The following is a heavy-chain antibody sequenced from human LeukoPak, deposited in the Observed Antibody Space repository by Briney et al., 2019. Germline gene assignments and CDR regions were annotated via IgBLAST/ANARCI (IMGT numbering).Heavy chain of an antibody. D-gene: IGHD3-22*01. CDR3: ATDHHFYDISGADF. Sequence: GESLKISCVASGFTFNAHGMHWVRQAPGKGLEWVSFIRYDESNKFYADSVKGRFTISRDNSKNTLYLQMTSLRTDDTAVYYCATDHHFYDISGADFWGQGTRVAVSS. CDR2: IRYDESNK. J-gene: IGHJ4*02. V-gene: IGHV3-30*02. CDR1: GFTFNAHG.